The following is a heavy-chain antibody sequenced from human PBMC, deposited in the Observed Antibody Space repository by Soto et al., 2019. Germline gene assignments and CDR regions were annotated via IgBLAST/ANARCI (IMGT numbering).Heavy chain of an antibody. CDR2: ISYDGNNK. CDR1: GFTFNMYG. J-gene: IGHJ6*03. D-gene: IGHD6-13*01. Sequence: GGSLRLSCAASGFTFNMYGMHWLRQAPGKGLEWVALISYDGNNKYYVDSVKGRFTVSRDNSKNMVFVQMSSLRPEDTAVYYCAKTGAAAGTGLHYYYYMDVWGKGTTVTVSS. V-gene: IGHV3-30*18. CDR3: AKTGAAAGTGLHYYYYMDV.